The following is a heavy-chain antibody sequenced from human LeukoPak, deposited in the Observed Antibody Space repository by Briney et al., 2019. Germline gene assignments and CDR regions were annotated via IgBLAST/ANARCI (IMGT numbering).Heavy chain of an antibody. CDR3: ARRLTQYDCFDP. J-gene: IGHJ5*02. CDR1: GDSVSSNSVT. V-gene: IGHV6-1*01. D-gene: IGHD2-2*01. CDR2: AYYRSTWYN. Sequence: SQTLSLTCAISGDSVSSNSVTWNWIRQSPSRGLEWLGRAYYRSTWYNDYAVSVRGRITVNPDTSKNQFSLHLNSVTPEDTAVYYCARRLTQYDCFDPWGQGILVTVST.